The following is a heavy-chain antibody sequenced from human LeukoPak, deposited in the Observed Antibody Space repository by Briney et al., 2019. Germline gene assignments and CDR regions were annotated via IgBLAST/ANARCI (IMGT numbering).Heavy chain of an antibody. CDR1: GYTITRYD. CDR2: MNPNSGNT. D-gene: IGHD3-3*01. J-gene: IGHJ5*02. CDR3: AREFLEWLGPFDP. Sequence: ASVKVSCKASGYTITRYDINWVRQATGQGLEWMGWMNPNSGNTGYAQKFQGRVTMTRNTSISTAYMELSSLRSEDTAVYYCAREFLEWLGPFDPWGQGTLVTVSS. V-gene: IGHV1-8*01.